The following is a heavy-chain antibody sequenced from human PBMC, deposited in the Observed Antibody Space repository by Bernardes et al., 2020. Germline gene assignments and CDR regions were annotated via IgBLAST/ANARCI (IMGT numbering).Heavy chain of an antibody. D-gene: IGHD6-19*01. CDR1: GFTFSSYA. CDR2: ISCSGGST. CDR3: AKDLLLGGSGSPG. J-gene: IGHJ4*02. V-gene: IGHV3-23*01. Sequence: GGSLRLSCAASGFTFSSYAMSWVRQAPGKGLEWVSAISCSGGSTYYADSVKGRFTISRDNSKNTLYLQMNSLRAEDTAVYYCAKDLLLGGSGSPGWGQGTLVTVSS.